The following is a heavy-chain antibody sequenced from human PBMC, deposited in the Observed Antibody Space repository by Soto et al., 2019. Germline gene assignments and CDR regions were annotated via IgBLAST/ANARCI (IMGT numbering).Heavy chain of an antibody. D-gene: IGHD3-3*01. Sequence: SVKVSCKASGGTFSSYAISWVRQAPGQGLEWMGGIIPIFGTANYAQKFQGRVTITADKSTSTAYMELSSLRSEDTAVYYCARGTLRXLEWLSRPYYYYYGMDVWGQGTTVTVSS. V-gene: IGHV1-69*06. CDR2: IIPIFGTA. J-gene: IGHJ6*02. CDR1: GGTFSSYA. CDR3: ARGTLRXLEWLSRPYYYYYGMDV.